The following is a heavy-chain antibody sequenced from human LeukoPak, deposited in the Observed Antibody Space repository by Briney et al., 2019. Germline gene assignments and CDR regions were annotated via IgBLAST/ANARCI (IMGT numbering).Heavy chain of an antibody. CDR1: GFTYSNAW. CDR3: TTDFTMVRGVIEY. Sequence: GGSLRLSCAASGFTYSNAWMSWVRQAPGKGLEWVGRIKSKTDGGTTDYAAPVKGRFTISRDDSKNTLYLQMNSLKTEDTAVYYCTTDFTMVRGVIEYWGQGTPVTVSS. V-gene: IGHV3-15*01. CDR2: IKSKTDGGTT. D-gene: IGHD3-10*01. J-gene: IGHJ4*02.